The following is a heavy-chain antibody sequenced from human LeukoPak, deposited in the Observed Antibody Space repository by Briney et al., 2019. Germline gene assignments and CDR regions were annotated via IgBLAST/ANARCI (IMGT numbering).Heavy chain of an antibody. CDR1: GFTFSNYW. CDR2: INRDGNIT. V-gene: IGHV3-74*01. CDR3: ARLGGATTSGYYFDY. D-gene: IGHD1-26*01. J-gene: IGHJ4*02. Sequence: GGSLRLSCAASGFTFSNYWMHWVRQAPGKGLVWVSHINRDGNITNYADSVKGRFTISRDNDKNTLYLRMNSLRAEDTAVYYCARLGGATTSGYYFDYWGQGTLVSVSS.